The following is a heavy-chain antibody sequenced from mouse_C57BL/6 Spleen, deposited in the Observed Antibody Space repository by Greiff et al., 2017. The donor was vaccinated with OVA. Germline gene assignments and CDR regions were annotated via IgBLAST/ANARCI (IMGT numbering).Heavy chain of an antibody. CDR3: AREWDCYDYGSSGWFAD. Sequence: VQLQQSGAELVRPGTSVKVSCKASGYAFTNYLIEWVKQRPGQGLEWIGVINPGSGGTNYNEKFKGKATLTADKSSSTAYMQLSSLTSEDSAVYVCAREWDCYDYGSSGWFADWGKGTLVTVSA. CDR2: INPGSGGT. CDR1: GYAFTNYL. V-gene: IGHV1-54*01. J-gene: IGHJ3*01. D-gene: IGHD1-1*01.